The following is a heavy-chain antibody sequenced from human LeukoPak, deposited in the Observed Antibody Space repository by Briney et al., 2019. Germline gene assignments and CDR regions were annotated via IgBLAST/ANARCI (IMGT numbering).Heavy chain of an antibody. Sequence: GGSLRLSCAASGFTFSSYAMHWVRQAPGKGLVWLSRINGDGYSISYADSVKGRFTISRDNAKNTLYLQMNSLRAEDTAMYYCARGEAVRGTDHWGRGALVTVSS. V-gene: IGHV3-74*01. J-gene: IGHJ4*02. CDR2: INGDGYSI. CDR1: GFTFSSYA. D-gene: IGHD2-15*01. CDR3: ARGEAVRGTDH.